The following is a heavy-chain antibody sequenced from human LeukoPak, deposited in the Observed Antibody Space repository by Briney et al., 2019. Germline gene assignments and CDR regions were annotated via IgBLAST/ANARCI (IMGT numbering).Heavy chain of an antibody. Sequence: KFQGRVTMTRNNSINTAYMELSSLRSEDTAVYYCARLKEFSGDDYWGQGTLVTVSS. CDR3: ARLKEFSGDDY. D-gene: IGHD3-10*01. J-gene: IGHJ4*02. V-gene: IGHV1-8*01.